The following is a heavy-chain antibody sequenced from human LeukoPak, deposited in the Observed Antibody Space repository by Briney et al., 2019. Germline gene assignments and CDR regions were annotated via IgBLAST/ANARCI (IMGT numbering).Heavy chain of an antibody. CDR3: ARGSGYVSAFDI. CDR1: GGTFSSYA. Sequence: GASVKVSCKXSGGTFSSYAISWVRQAPGQGLEWMGEIIPIFGTANYSQKFQGRVTITADESTSTAYMELSSLRSEDTAVYYCARGSGYVSAFDIWGQGTMVTVSS. D-gene: IGHD3-10*01. CDR2: IIPIFGTA. J-gene: IGHJ3*02. V-gene: IGHV1-69*01.